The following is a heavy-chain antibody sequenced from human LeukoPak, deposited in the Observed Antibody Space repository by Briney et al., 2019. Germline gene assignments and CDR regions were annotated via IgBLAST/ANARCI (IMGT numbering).Heavy chain of an antibody. Sequence: SETLSLTCTVSGGSISSYYWSWIRQPPGKGLEWIGYIYYSGSTNYNPSLKSRVTISVDTSKNQFSLKLSSVTAADTAVYYCARMVRGVIPIDYWGQGTLVTVSS. J-gene: IGHJ4*02. CDR1: GGSISSYY. CDR3: ARMVRGVIPIDY. D-gene: IGHD3-10*01. CDR2: IYYSGST. V-gene: IGHV4-59*08.